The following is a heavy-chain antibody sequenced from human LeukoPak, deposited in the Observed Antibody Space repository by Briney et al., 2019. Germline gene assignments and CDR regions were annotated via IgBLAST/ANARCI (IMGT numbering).Heavy chain of an antibody. Sequence: GGSLRLSCAASGFTFSSYAMSWVVQAPGKGLEWVSAISGSGGSTYYADSVKGRFTISRDNAKNSLYLQMNSLRDEDTAVYYCARDPYYYDSSGYSKFDYWGQGTLVTVSS. V-gene: IGHV3-23*01. CDR3: ARDPYYYDSSGYSKFDY. CDR1: GFTFSSYA. D-gene: IGHD3-22*01. J-gene: IGHJ4*02. CDR2: ISGSGGST.